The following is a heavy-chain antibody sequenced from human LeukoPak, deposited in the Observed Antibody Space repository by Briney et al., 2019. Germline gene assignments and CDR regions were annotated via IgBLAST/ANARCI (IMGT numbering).Heavy chain of an antibody. J-gene: IGHJ4*02. CDR2: INTNTGNP. V-gene: IGHV7-4-1*02. CDR3: ARVGQQLVWNQDY. CDR1: GYTFTSYD. Sequence: ASVKVSCKASGYTFTSYDINWVRQATGQGLEWMGWINTNTGNPTYAQGFTGRFVFSLDTSVSTAYLQISSLKAEDTAVYYCARVGQQLVWNQDYWGQGTLVTVSS. D-gene: IGHD6-13*01.